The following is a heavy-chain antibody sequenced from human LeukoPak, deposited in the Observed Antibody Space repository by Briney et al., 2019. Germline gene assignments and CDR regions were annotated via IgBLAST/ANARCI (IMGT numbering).Heavy chain of an antibody. CDR1: GGSISSYY. D-gene: IGHD1-26*01. V-gene: IGHV4-4*07. J-gene: IGHJ4*02. CDR2: IYSSGST. Sequence: PSETLSLTCTVSGGSISSYYWSWIRQPAGKGLEWIGRIYSSGSTHYNPSLESRVTMSVDTSKNQFSLKVTYVTAAYTAVYYCARTSATGATYFDYWGQGTLVTVSS. CDR3: ARTSATGATYFDY.